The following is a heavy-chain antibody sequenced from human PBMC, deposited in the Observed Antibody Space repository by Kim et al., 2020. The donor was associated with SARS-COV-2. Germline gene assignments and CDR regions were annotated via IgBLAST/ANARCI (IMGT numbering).Heavy chain of an antibody. V-gene: IGHV3-72*01. Sequence: GGSLRLSCAASGFTFSGYYIHWVRQAPGKGLEWVGRTRNRSNSYTTQYAASVKGRFTILRDDSKNSLYLQMNSLKTEDTAEYSCAREGMIAELVDWGQGT. CDR2: TRNRSNSYTT. CDR3: AREGMIAELVD. CDR1: GFTFSGYY. J-gene: IGHJ4*02. D-gene: IGHD3-10*02.